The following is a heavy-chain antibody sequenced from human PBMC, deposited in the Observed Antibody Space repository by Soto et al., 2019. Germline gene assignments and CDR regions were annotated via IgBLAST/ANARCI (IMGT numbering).Heavy chain of an antibody. CDR2: IKSKTDGGTT. Sequence: NPGGSLRLSCAASGFTFSNAWMSWVRQAPGKGLEWVGRIKSKTDGGTTDYAAPVKGRFTISRDDSKNTLYLQMNSLKTEDTAVYYCTREISIVVVPAAMGYFDYWGQGTLVTVSS. CDR1: GFTFSNAW. J-gene: IGHJ4*02. V-gene: IGHV3-15*01. D-gene: IGHD2-2*01. CDR3: TREISIVVVPAAMGYFDY.